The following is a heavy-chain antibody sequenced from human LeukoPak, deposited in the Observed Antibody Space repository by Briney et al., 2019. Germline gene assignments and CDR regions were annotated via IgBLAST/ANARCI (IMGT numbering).Heavy chain of an antibody. Sequence: PGGALRLSSAASGFTFSSDWMHWVRQAPGKGLEWVSHINTDGSTTNYGDSVKGRFTISRDNAKNTLHLQMNSLRAEDTALYYCAKDRGSGWYYFDYWGQGTLVTVSS. J-gene: IGHJ4*02. CDR3: AKDRGSGWYYFDY. V-gene: IGHV3-74*01. D-gene: IGHD6-19*01. CDR2: INTDGSTT. CDR1: GFTFSSDW.